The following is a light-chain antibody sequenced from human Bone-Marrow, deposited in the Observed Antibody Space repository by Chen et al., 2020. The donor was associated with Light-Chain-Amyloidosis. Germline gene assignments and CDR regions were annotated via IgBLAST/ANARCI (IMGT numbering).Light chain of an antibody. CDR3: QKYNRAPWA. CDR1: QGISNY. Sequence: DLHMTQSPSSLSASVGDRVTITCRASQGISNYLAWYQQKPGNIPQLLIYAASILQSGVPSRFSGSGSGTDVTLTITSLQPEDVGTYYCQKYNRAPWAFGQGTKVDI. V-gene: IGKV1-27*01. J-gene: IGKJ1*01. CDR2: AAS.